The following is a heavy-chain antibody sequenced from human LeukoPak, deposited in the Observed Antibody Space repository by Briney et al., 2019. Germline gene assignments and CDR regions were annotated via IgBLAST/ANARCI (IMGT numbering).Heavy chain of an antibody. CDR2: IHSADSNT. D-gene: IGHD4-17*01. V-gene: IGHV5-51*01. J-gene: IGHJ4*02. CDR3: AGARHGDYRWDY. CDR1: GYSFTNYW. Sequence: GESLKISCQDSGYSFTNYWIGWVRQMPGKGLECMGIIHSADSNTKYSPSFQGQVTISADKSISTAYLQWSGLKASDTAMYYCAGARHGDYRWDYWGQGTLVTVSS.